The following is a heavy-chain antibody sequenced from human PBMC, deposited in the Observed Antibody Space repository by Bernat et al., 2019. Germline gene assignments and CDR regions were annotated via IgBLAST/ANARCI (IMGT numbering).Heavy chain of an antibody. CDR2: IYSGGST. CDR3: ARDPTDYDILTASMENSAYGMDV. V-gene: IGHV3-53*02. D-gene: IGHD3-9*01. CDR1: GFTVSSNY. J-gene: IGHJ6*02. Sequence: EVQLVETGGGLIQPGGSLRLSCAASGFTVSSNYMSWVRQAPGKGLEWVSVIYSGGSTYYADSVKSRFTISRDNAKNTLYLQRNSLRAEDTAVYYCARDPTDYDILTASMENSAYGMDVWCQGTTVTVSS.